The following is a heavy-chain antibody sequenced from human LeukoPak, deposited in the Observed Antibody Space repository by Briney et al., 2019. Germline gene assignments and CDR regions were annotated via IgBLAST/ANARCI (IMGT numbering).Heavy chain of an antibody. Sequence: GASLRLSCAASGFTFSSYAMSWVRQAPGKGLEWVSAISGSGGSTYYAGSVKGRFTISRDNSKNTLYLQMNSLRAEDTAVYYCAKEMSGIAVAGTSDCWGQGTLVTVSS. V-gene: IGHV3-23*01. CDR1: GFTFSSYA. CDR2: ISGSGGST. D-gene: IGHD6-19*01. J-gene: IGHJ4*02. CDR3: AKEMSGIAVAGTSDC.